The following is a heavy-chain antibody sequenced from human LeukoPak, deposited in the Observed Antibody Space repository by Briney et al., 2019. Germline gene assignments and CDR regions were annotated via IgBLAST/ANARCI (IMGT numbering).Heavy chain of an antibody. V-gene: IGHV4-34*01. Sequence: SETLSLTCAVYGGSFSGYYWSWIRQPPGKGLEWIGEINHSGGTNYNPSLKSRVTISVDTSKNQFSLKLSSVTAADTAVYYCARGRYYDYVWGSYRYTDLEYYFDYWGQGTLVTVSS. CDR2: INHSGGT. CDR3: ARGRYYDYVWGSYRYTDLEYYFDY. D-gene: IGHD3-16*02. J-gene: IGHJ4*02. CDR1: GGSFSGYY.